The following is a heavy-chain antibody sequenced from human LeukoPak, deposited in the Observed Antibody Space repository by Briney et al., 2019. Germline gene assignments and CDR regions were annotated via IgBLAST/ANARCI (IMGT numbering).Heavy chain of an antibody. J-gene: IGHJ4*02. V-gene: IGHV4-34*01. D-gene: IGHD6-13*01. Sequence: SETLSLTCAVYGGSFSGDYWSWIRQPPGKGLEWIGEINHSGSTNYNPSLKSRVTISVDTSKNQFSLKLSSVTAADTAVYYCARGRINSSGAAAGKEEDYWGQGTLVTVSS. CDR2: INHSGST. CDR3: ARGRINSSGAAAGKEEDY. CDR1: GGSFSGDY.